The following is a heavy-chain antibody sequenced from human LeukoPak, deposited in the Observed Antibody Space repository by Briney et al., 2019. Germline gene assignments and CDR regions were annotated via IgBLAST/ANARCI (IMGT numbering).Heavy chain of an antibody. D-gene: IGHD2-8*01. V-gene: IGHV3-23*01. CDR1: GFTFSSYA. CDR2: ISGSGGST. Sequence: PGRSLRLSCAASGFTFSSYAMSWVRQAPGKGLERVSAISGSGGSTYYADSVKGRFTISRDNSKNTLYLQMNSLRAEDTAVYYCAKDGQALWVMVYATSWGQGTLVTVSS. CDR3: AKDGQALWVMVYATS. J-gene: IGHJ5*02.